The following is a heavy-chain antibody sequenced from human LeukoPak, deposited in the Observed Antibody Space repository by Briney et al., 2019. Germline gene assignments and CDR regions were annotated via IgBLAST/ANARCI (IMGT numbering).Heavy chain of an antibody. CDR3: ARGGCWRSDPENS. Sequence: MAGGSLRLSCAASGFTFSIYSMNWVRQAPGKGREWLSSISSSSRYIYYADSVKGRFTISRDNAKNSLYLQMNSLRAEDTAVYYCARGGCWRSDPENSWGQGTLVTVSS. CDR1: GFTFSIYS. V-gene: IGHV3-21*01. J-gene: IGHJ4*02. CDR2: ISSSSRYI. D-gene: IGHD3-3*01.